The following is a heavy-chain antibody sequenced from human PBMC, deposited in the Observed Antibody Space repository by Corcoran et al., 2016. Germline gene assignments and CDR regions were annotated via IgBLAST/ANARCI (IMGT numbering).Heavy chain of an antibody. J-gene: IGHJ4*02. CDR1: GFTFSSYG. CDR2: IWYDGRNK. Sequence: QVQLVESGGGVVQPGRSLRLSCAASGFTFSSYGMHWVRQAPGKGMEWVAVIWYDGRNKYYADSVKGRFTISRDNSKNTLYLQMNSLRAEDTAVYYCAGDPWELGDYFDYGGQGTLVTVSS. V-gene: IGHV3-33*01. D-gene: IGHD1-26*01. CDR3: AGDPWELGDYFDY.